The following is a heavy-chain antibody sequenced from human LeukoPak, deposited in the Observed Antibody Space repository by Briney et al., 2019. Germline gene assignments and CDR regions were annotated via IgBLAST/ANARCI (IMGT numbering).Heavy chain of an antibody. D-gene: IGHD1-26*01. Sequence: GWSLRLSCAASGFTFSSYAMSWVRQAPGKALEWVSAISGSGGSTYYADSVKGRFTISRDNSKNTLYLQMNSLRAEDTAVYYCAKNCEWEVLVDYWGQGTLVSVSS. V-gene: IGHV3-23*01. CDR3: AKNCEWEVLVDY. CDR2: ISGSGGST. CDR1: GFTFSSYA. J-gene: IGHJ4*02.